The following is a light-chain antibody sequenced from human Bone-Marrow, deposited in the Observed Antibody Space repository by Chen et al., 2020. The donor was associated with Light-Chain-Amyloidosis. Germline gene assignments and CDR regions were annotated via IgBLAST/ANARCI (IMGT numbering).Light chain of an antibody. Sequence: SYVLTQPSSVSVAPGQTATLACGGNNIGSTSVHWYQQTPGQAPLLVVYDDSDRPSGIPERLSGSNSGNTATLTISRVEAGDAADYYCQVWDRSSDRPVFGGGTKLTVL. J-gene: IGLJ3*02. CDR3: QVWDRSSDRPV. CDR1: NIGSTS. CDR2: DDS. V-gene: IGLV3-21*02.